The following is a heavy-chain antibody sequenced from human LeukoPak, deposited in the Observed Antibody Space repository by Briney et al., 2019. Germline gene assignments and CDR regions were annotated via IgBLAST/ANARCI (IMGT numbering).Heavy chain of an antibody. CDR3: ATEYYGGFNY. V-gene: IGHV3-15*01. D-gene: IGHD3-10*01. J-gene: IGHJ4*02. CDR2: IKSKTDGGTT. Sequence: PGGSLRLSCAASGFTFTNAWMSWVRQAPGKGLEWVGRIKSKTDGGTTDYAVPVKGRFTISRDDSKNTLYLQMNSLITGDTAMYFCATEYYGGFNYWGQGTLVTVSS. CDR1: GFTFTNAW.